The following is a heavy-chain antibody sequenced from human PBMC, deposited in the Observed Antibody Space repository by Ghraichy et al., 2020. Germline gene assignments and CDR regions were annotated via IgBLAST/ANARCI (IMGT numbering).Heavy chain of an antibody. CDR1: GGSVSSGSYY. Sequence: SETLSLTCTVSGGSVSSGSYYWSWIRQPPGKGLEWIGYIYYSGSTNYNPSLKSRVTISVDTSKNQFSLKLSSVPAADTAVYYCARDGIAARPLNYSYYMDVWGKGTTVTVSS. J-gene: IGHJ6*03. V-gene: IGHV4-61*01. D-gene: IGHD6-6*01. CDR2: IYYSGST. CDR3: ARDGIAARPLNYSYYMDV.